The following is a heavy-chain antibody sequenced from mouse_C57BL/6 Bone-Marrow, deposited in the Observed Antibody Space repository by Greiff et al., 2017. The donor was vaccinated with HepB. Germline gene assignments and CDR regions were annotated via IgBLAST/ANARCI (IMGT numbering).Heavy chain of an antibody. D-gene: IGHD2-4*01. CDR2: IDPETGGT. CDR3: TRGEITRYFDV. J-gene: IGHJ1*03. CDR1: GYTFTDYE. V-gene: IGHV1-15*01. Sequence: QVQLQQSGAELVRPGASVTLSCKASGYTFTDYEMHWVKQTPVHGLEWIGAIDPETGGTAYNQKFKGKAILTADKSSSTAYMELRSLTSEDSAVYYCTRGEITRYFDVWGTGTTVTVSS.